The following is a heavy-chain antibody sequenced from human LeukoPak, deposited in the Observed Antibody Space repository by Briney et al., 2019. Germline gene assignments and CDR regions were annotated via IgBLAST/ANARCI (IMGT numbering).Heavy chain of an antibody. Sequence: SETLSLTCAVSGGSISSYYWSWIRQPAGKGLEWIGRIYNSGSTNYNPSLKSRVTMSVDTSKNQFSLKLSSVTAADTAVYYCARDKRSSGYYYGDAFDIWGQGTMVTVSS. V-gene: IGHV4-4*07. J-gene: IGHJ3*02. D-gene: IGHD3-22*01. CDR2: IYNSGST. CDR1: GGSISSYY. CDR3: ARDKRSSGYYYGDAFDI.